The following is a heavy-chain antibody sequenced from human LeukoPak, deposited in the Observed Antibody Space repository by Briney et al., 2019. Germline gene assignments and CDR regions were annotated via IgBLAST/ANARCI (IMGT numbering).Heavy chain of an antibody. CDR1: GFTVSSNY. CDR2: IWYDGSNK. J-gene: IGHJ4*02. D-gene: IGHD2-2*01. V-gene: IGHV3-33*08. CDR3: ARESRYCSSTSCYLSDY. Sequence: GGSLRLSCAASGFTVSSNYMTWVRQAPGKGLEWVAVIWYDGSNKYYADSVKGRFTISRDNSKNTLYLQMNSLRAEDTAVYYCARESRYCSSTSCYLSDYWGQGTLVTVSS.